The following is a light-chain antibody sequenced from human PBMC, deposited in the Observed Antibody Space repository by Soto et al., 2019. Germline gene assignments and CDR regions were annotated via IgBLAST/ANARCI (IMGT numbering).Light chain of an antibody. Sequence: QSALTQPASGLGSPGRRIAFSGTETPRDVGAYNYVSWYQQHPGKAPKLMIYQVSNRPSGVPNRFSGSKSGNTASLTISGLQAEDEADYYCSSYTSSTTYVFGTGTKVTVL. CDR2: QVS. J-gene: IGLJ1*01. CDR3: SSYTSSTTYV. V-gene: IGLV2-14*01. CDR1: PRDVGAYNY.